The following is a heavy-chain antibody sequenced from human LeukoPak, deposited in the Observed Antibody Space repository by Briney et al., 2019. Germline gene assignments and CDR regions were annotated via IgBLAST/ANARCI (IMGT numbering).Heavy chain of an antibody. Sequence: GASVKVSCKASGYTFTGYYMHWVRQAPGQGLEWMGWINPNSGGTNYAQKFQGRVTMTRDTSISTAYMELSRLRSDDTAVYYCARRMLYGVRGDAFDIWGQGTMVTVSS. V-gene: IGHV1-2*02. CDR1: GYTFTGYY. J-gene: IGHJ3*02. CDR2: INPNSGGT. CDR3: ARRMLYGVRGDAFDI. D-gene: IGHD3-10*01.